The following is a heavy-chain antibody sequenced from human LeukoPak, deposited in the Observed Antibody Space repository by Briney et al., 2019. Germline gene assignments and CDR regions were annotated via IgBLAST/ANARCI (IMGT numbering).Heavy chain of an antibody. Sequence: GGSLRLSCAASGFTVSTNYMSWVRQAPGKGLEWVSVIYSGGTTNYADSVKGRFTISRDNSKNTVYLQMNSLRAENTAVYYCARGGYAHYYGMDVWGQGTTVTVSS. CDR1: GFTVSTNY. V-gene: IGHV3-53*01. J-gene: IGHJ6*02. D-gene: IGHD5-18*01. CDR2: IYSGGTT. CDR3: ARGGYAHYYGMDV.